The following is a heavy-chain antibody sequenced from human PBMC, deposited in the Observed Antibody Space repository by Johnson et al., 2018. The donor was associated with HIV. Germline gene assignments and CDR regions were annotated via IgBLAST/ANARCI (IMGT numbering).Heavy chain of an antibody. CDR3: ANLGDYGGNNGFDI. J-gene: IGHJ3*02. CDR1: GFTFSSSW. D-gene: IGHD4-23*01. V-gene: IGHV3-52*01. Sequence: VQLVESGGGVVQPGRSLRLSCAASGFTFSSSWMHWVCQAPEKGLEWVADIKCDGSEKYYVDSVKGRLTISRDNAKNSLYLQVNSLRAEDMTVYYCANLGDYGGNNGFDIWGQGTMVTVSS. CDR2: IKCDGSEK.